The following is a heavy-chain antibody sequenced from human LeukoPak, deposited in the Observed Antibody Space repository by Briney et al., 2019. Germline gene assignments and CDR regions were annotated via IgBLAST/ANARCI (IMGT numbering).Heavy chain of an antibody. CDR1: GFTFSIYW. CDR3: ARGSGRQQLEQNY. V-gene: IGHV3-7*01. CDR2: IKEDGSEI. J-gene: IGHJ4*02. D-gene: IGHD6-13*01. Sequence: GGSLRLSCVASGFTFSIYWMSWVRQAPGRGPEWVAIIKEDGSEIWDVESVRGRFTISRDNAKKSVYLEMNSLRAEDTAVYYCARGSGRQQLEQNYWGQGNMVTVSS.